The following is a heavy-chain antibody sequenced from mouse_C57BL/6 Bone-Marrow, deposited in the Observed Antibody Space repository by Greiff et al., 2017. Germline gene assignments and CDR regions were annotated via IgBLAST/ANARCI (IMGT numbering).Heavy chain of an antibody. CDR3: SSLRITTVVGRDFDY. CDR1: GYTFTSSG. CDR2: IYPRSGNT. D-gene: IGHD1-1*01. J-gene: IGHJ2*01. V-gene: IGHV1-81*01. Sequence: QVQLQQSGAELARPGASVKLSCKASGYTFTSSGISWVKQRTGRGLEWIGEIYPRSGNTYYNDKFKGKATLTADKSSSTAYMELRSLTSEDSAVYFCSSLRITTVVGRDFDYWCQGTTLTVSS.